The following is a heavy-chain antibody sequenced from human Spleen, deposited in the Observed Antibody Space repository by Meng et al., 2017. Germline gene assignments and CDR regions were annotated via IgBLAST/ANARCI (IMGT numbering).Heavy chain of an antibody. V-gene: IGHV6-1*01. D-gene: IGHD6-6*01. Sequence: LRLSCAISGDSVSTYSAAWNWIRLSPSRGLEWLGRTYYRSKWYYDYAISVKSRITINPDTSKNQFSLQLNSVTPEDTAVYYCVREGNSCFDYWGQGTLVTVSS. CDR2: TYYRSKWYY. J-gene: IGHJ4*02. CDR3: VREGNSCFDY. CDR1: GDSVSTYSAA.